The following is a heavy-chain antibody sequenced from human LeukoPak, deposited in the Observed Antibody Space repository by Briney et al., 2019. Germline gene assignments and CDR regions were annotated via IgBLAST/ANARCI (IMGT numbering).Heavy chain of an antibody. J-gene: IGHJ4*02. D-gene: IGHD6-19*01. V-gene: IGHV3-23*01. CDR3: AKDKDPVSGWYGGIDY. CDR1: GFTFSSYA. CDR2: FGGGGGTT. Sequence: GGSLRLSCGASGFTFSSYAMSWVRQAPGKGLEWVSTFGGGGGTTYYADSVKGRFTRSRDKSKSTLYLQMHSLRAEVTAVYHCAKDKDPVSGWYGGIDYWGQGILVTVSS.